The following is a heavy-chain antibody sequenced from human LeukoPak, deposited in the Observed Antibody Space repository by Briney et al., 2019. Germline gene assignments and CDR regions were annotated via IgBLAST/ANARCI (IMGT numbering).Heavy chain of an antibody. J-gene: IGHJ5*02. CDR1: GFTFSSYA. D-gene: IGHD2-2*01. V-gene: IGHV3-23*01. CDR3: AKDHSGDFLDIVVVPAAMLLSGWFDP. CDR2: ISGSGGST. Sequence: GGSLRLSCAASGFTFSSYAMSWVRQAPGKGLEWVSAISGSGGSTYYADSVKGRFTISRDNSKNTLYLQMNSLRAEDTAVYYCAKDHSGDFLDIVVVPAAMLLSGWFDPWGQGTLVTVSS.